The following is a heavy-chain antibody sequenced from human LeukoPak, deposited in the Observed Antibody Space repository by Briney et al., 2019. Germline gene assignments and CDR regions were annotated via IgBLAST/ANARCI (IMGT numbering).Heavy chain of an antibody. CDR3: AEIGITMIGGV. Sequence: GGSLRLSCAASGFTFSSYEMNWVRQAPGKGLEWVSFISSSGSNIYYADSVKGRFTISRDNAKNSLYLQMNSLRAEDTAVYYCAEIGITMIGGVRGKGTTVTISS. D-gene: IGHD3-10*02. V-gene: IGHV3-48*03. CDR1: GFTFSSYE. CDR2: ISSSGSNI. J-gene: IGHJ6*04.